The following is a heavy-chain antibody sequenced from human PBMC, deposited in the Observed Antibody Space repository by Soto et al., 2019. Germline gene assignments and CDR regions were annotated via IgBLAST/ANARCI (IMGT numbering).Heavy chain of an antibody. Sequence: WTWIRQSPGKGLEWIGQISHTGRTKYNPSLESRVTISVDTSRKQFSLKLASVTAADTALYYCARDDPPGLFDFWGQGTLVTVSS. J-gene: IGHJ4*02. D-gene: IGHD3-3*01. CDR3: ARDDPPGLFDF. CDR2: ISHTGRT. V-gene: IGHV4-59*01.